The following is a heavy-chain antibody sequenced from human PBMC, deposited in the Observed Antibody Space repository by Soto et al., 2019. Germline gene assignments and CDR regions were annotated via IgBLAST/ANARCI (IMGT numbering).Heavy chain of an antibody. CDR1: GFTFNNFG. D-gene: IGHD6-6*01. CDR3: AKDLYSTSLGWFDP. J-gene: IGHJ5*02. CDR2: ISYDGSNK. V-gene: IGHV3-30*18. Sequence: GGSLRLSCAASGFTFNNFGMHWVRQAPGKGLEWVAVISYDGSNKFYADSVKGRFTISRDNSKNTLYLQMNSLRAEDTAVYYCAKDLYSTSLGWFDPWGQGTLVTVSS.